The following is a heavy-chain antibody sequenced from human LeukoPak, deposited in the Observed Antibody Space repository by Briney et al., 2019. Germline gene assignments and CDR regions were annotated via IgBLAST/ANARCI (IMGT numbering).Heavy chain of an antibody. D-gene: IGHD6-19*01. CDR3: ATLLPSYSSGWTMDDY. CDR2: IYHSGST. CDR1: GGSFSGYY. Sequence: PSETLSLTCAVYGGSFSGYYWSWIRQPPGKGLEWIGYIYHSGSTYYNPSLKSRVTISVDKSKNQFSLKLSSVTAADTAVYYCATLLPSYSSGWTMDDYWGQGTLVTVSS. J-gene: IGHJ4*02. V-gene: IGHV4-34*01.